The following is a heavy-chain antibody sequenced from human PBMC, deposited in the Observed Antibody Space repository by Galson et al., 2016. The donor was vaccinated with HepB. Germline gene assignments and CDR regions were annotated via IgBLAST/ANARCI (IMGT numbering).Heavy chain of an antibody. CDR1: GFSLSNYW. CDR3: ASDIVIFLGESQGDY. Sequence: SLRLSCAASGFSLSNYWMHWARQAPGKGLVWVARINSDGRNSIYTDSVKGRFTISRDNAKNTLYLQMNSLRDEDTAVYYCASDIVIFLGESQGDYWGQGTLVTVSS. D-gene: IGHD3-10*01. J-gene: IGHJ4*02. CDR2: INSDGRNS. V-gene: IGHV3-74*01.